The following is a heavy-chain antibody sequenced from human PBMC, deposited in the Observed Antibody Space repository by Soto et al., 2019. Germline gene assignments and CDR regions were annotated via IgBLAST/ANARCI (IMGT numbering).Heavy chain of an antibody. J-gene: IGHJ6*01. CDR2: VYYTGDT. D-gene: IGHD4-17*01. V-gene: IGHV4-59*08. CDR1: SGPDRSHN. CDR3: VRQGIDYLHGLVDV. Sequence: QVQLQQSGPRLVKPSETQSLTCTVSSGPDRSHNWGWIRQPPGRGLEWIGYVYYTGDTAYNPSLRGRVTISADTSTNDISLTLNSVTAADTAVYYCVRQGIDYLHGLVDVW.